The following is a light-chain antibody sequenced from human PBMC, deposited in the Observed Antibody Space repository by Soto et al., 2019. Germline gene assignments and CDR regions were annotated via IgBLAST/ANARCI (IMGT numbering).Light chain of an antibody. CDR3: QKSET. CDR1: QGISNY. Sequence: DIQMTQSPSSLSASVGYRVTITCRASQGISNYLAWYQQKPGKVPKLLIYAASTLQSWVPSRFSGSGSGTDFTLTISRLQPEDVATYYCQKSETFGQGTNVELK. CDR2: AAS. V-gene: IGKV1-27*01. J-gene: IGKJ1*01.